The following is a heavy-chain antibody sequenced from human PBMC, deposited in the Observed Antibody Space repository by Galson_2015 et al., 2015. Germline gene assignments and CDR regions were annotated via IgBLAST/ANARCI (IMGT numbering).Heavy chain of an antibody. CDR1: GYSFSRYW. D-gene: IGHD2-8*01. Sequence: QSGAEVKKPGESLRISCTVSGYSFSRYWINWVRQMPGKGLEWMGRIDPTDSYINYSPSFQGHVTISADKSISTAYLQWNSLKASDTAMYYCARGTQSAGMLPDSQLGYWGQGTLVTVSS. J-gene: IGHJ4*02. V-gene: IGHV5-10-1*01. CDR2: IDPTDSYI. CDR3: ARGTQSAGMLPDSQLGY.